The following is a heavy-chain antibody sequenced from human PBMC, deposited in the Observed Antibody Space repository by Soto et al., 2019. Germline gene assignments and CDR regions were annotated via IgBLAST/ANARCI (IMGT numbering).Heavy chain of an antibody. V-gene: IGHV4-59*01. Sequence: SETLSLTCTVSGGSISSYYWSWIRQPPGKGLEWIGYIYYSGSTNYNPSLKSRVTISVDTSKNQFSLKLSSVTAADTAVYYCARLGYYYDSSGSIAYYFDYWGQGTLVTVSS. CDR3: ARLGYYYDSSGSIAYYFDY. D-gene: IGHD3-22*01. CDR2: IYYSGST. CDR1: GGSISSYY. J-gene: IGHJ4*02.